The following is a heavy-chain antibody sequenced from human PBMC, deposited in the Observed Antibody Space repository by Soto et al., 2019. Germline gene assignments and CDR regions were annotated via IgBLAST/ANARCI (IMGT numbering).Heavy chain of an antibody. Sequence: SETLSLTCTVSGGSVSSGDYFWSWIRPPPGKGLEWIGYIYYSGSTYYNPSLESRVTISVDTSKNQFSLKLSSVAAADTAVYYCARGAYSSSSSYFDYWGQGTLVTVSS. D-gene: IGHD6-6*01. CDR3: ARGAYSSSSSYFDY. CDR2: IYYSGST. CDR1: GGSVSSGDYF. J-gene: IGHJ4*02. V-gene: IGHV4-30-4*01.